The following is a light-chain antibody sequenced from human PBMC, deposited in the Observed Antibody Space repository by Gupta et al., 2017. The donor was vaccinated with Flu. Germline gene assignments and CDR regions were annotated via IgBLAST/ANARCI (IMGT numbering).Light chain of an antibody. V-gene: IGLV1-44*01. CDR2: NDN. Sequence: RVTISCSGSSSNIGRNTVNWYQQLAGPAPKVLIYNDNERPSGVPDRFSASKSGTSASLAVSGLQSEDEAVYYCAAWDDSLSGGLFGGGTKLTVL. J-gene: IGLJ2*01. CDR3: AAWDDSLSGGL. CDR1: SSNIGRNT.